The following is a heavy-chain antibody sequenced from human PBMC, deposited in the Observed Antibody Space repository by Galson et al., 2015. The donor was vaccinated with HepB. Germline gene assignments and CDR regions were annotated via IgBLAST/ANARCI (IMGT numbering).Heavy chain of an antibody. CDR1: GYTFTSYY. CDR3: ARDPTRYGSGSSWWFDP. J-gene: IGHJ5*02. Sequence: SVKVSCKASGYTFTSYYMHWVRLAPGQGLEWMGIINPSGGSTSYAQNFQGRVTMTRDTSTSTVYMELSSLRSEDTAVYYCARDPTRYGSGSSWWFDPWGQGTLVTVSS. V-gene: IGHV1-46*01. D-gene: IGHD3-10*01. CDR2: INPSGGST.